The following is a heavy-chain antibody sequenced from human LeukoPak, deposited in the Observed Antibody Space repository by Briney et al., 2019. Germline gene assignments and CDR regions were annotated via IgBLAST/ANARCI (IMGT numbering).Heavy chain of an antibody. Sequence: GGSLRLSCAASGFPFSDYAMTWVRQAPGKGLEWVAAISPSASHRYYADFVGGRFTISRDNSKNTLYLQMNSLRAEDTAVYYCASDTCGGDCYLFDPWGQGTLVTVSS. CDR2: ISPSASHR. J-gene: IGHJ5*02. CDR3: ASDTCGGDCYLFDP. CDR1: GFPFSDYA. V-gene: IGHV3-23*01. D-gene: IGHD2-21*02.